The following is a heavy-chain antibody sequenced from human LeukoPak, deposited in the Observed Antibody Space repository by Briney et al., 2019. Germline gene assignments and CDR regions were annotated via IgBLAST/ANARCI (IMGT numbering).Heavy chain of an antibody. D-gene: IGHD3-9*01. CDR3: AKWGDYDILTGYYVSDL. Sequence: GGSLRLSCAASGFIFRNYAMSWVRQAPGKGLEWVSAITGSGDSTYYADSVKGRFTISRDNSKNTLYVEMNTLRAEDTALYYCAKWGDYDILTGYYVSDLWGQGTLVTVSS. V-gene: IGHV3-23*01. CDR2: ITGSGDST. CDR1: GFIFRNYA. J-gene: IGHJ5*02.